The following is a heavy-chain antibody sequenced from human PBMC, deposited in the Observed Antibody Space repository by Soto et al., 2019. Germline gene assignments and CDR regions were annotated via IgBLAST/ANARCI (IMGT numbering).Heavy chain of an antibody. D-gene: IGHD4-17*01. V-gene: IGHV5-51*01. Sequence: GESLKISCQGSGYSFTSYWIGWVRQMPGKGLEWMGIIYPGDSDTRYSPSFQGQVTISADKSISTAYLQWSSLKASDTAMYYCARHRYGDPYYYYMDVWGKGTTVTVSS. CDR1: GYSFTSYW. CDR3: ARHRYGDPYYYYMDV. CDR2: IYPGDSDT. J-gene: IGHJ6*03.